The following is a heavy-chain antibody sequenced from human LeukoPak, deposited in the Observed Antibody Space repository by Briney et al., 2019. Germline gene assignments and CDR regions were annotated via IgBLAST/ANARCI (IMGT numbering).Heavy chain of an antibody. D-gene: IGHD1-26*01. J-gene: IGHJ4*02. Sequence: GGSLRLSCAASGFTFSSYAMHWVRQAPGKGLEWVAVISYDGSNKYYADSAKGRFTISRDNSKNTLYLQMNSLRAEDTAVYYCARDRNTIVGASYYFDYWGQGTLVTVSS. V-gene: IGHV3-30-3*01. CDR2: ISYDGSNK. CDR1: GFTFSSYA. CDR3: ARDRNTIVGASYYFDY.